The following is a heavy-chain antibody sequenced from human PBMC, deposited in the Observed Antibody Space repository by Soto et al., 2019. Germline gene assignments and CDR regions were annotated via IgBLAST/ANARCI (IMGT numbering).Heavy chain of an antibody. CDR1: GYTFTSYD. V-gene: IGHV1-8*01. J-gene: IGHJ4*02. CDR2: MNPNSGNT. Sequence: GASVEVSCKASGYTFTSYDINWVRQATGQVLEWMGWMNPNSGNTGYAQKFQGRVTMTRNTSISTAYMELSSLRSEDTAVYYCARGEYYYDSSGYPGYWGQGTLVTVSS. D-gene: IGHD3-22*01. CDR3: ARGEYYYDSSGYPGY.